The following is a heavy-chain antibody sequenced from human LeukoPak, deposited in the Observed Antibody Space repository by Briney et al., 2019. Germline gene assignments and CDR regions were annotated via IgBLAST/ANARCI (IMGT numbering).Heavy chain of an antibody. CDR1: GFTFNRYS. Sequence: GGSLRLSCTASGFTFNRYSMTFVRQAPGMGLEWVANIKHDGSEKYNVDSSRVRFTISRDNAKDPLYLQMHTLSAEETAVYFCARHNYYQFDYWGQGTMVTDSS. CDR2: IKHDGSEK. D-gene: IGHD1-1*01. J-gene: IGHJ4*02. CDR3: ARHNYYQFDY. V-gene: IGHV3-7*01.